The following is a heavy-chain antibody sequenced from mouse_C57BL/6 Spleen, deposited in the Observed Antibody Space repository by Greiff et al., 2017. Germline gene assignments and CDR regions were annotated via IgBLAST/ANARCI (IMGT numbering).Heavy chain of an antibody. CDR2: ILPGSGST. Sequence: QVQLQQSGAELMKPGASVKISCKATGYTFTGYWIEWVKQRPGHGLEWIGEILPGSGSTNYNEKFKGKATFTADTSSNTAYMQLSSLTTEDSAIFYCARRPYFYGSSYGAYWARGTLDTVSA. D-gene: IGHD1-1*01. CDR1: GYTFTGYW. J-gene: IGHJ3*01. V-gene: IGHV1-9*01. CDR3: ARRPYFYGSSYGAY.